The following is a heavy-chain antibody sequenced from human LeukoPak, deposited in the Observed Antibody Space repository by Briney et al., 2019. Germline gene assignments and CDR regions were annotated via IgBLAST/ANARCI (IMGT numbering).Heavy chain of an antibody. CDR1: GYTFTSSD. J-gene: IGHJ5*02. V-gene: IGHV1-69*05. CDR2: IIPIFGTA. Sequence: GASVKVSCKASGYTFTSSDISWVRQAPGQGLEWMGGIIPIFGTANYAQKFQGRVTITTDESTSTAYMELSSLRSEDTAVYYCARDYYDSSGYPNPTWFDPWGQGTLVTVSS. CDR3: ARDYYDSSGYPNPTWFDP. D-gene: IGHD3-22*01.